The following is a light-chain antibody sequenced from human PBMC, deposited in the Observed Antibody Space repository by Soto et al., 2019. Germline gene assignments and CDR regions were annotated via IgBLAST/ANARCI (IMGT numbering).Light chain of an antibody. V-gene: IGLV1-44*01. J-gene: IGLJ1*01. CDR3: AAWDDSLNGFYV. CDR2: SNN. Sequence: QSALTQPPSASGTPRQRVTISCSGSSSNIGSNTVNWYQQLPGTAPKLLIYSNNQRPSGVPDRFSGSKSGTSASLAISGLQSGDEADYYCAAWDDSLNGFYVFGTGTKVTVL. CDR1: SSNIGSNT.